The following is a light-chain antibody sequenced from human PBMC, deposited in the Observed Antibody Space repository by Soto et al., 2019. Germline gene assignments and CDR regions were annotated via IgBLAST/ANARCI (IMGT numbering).Light chain of an antibody. V-gene: IGKV2-28*01. CDR3: MQPLQSWT. J-gene: IGKJ1*01. Sequence: IEMTQSSLSLSVTPGEPASISCRSSQSLLHSNGYNYLDWYLQKPGQSPQLLIYLGSNRASGVPDRFSGSGSGTDFTLKISRVEAEDVGVYYCMQPLQSWTFGQGTKVDIK. CDR1: QSLLHSNGYNY. CDR2: LGS.